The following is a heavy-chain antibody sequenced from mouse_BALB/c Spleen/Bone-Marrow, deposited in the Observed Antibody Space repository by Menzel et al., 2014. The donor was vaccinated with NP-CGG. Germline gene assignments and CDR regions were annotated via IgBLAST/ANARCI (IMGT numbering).Heavy chain of an antibody. Sequence: DVHLVESGGGLVKSGGSLKLSCAAPGFTFSNYGMSWVRQTPEKRLEWVATISGGGSYTFYSDSVKGRFTISRDNAKNNLYLQLSSLRSEDTALYYCARHAYYDQTEVSFVYWGQGTLVTVSA. J-gene: IGHJ3*01. CDR3: ARHAYYDQTEVSFVY. CDR1: GFTFSNYG. D-gene: IGHD2-4*01. V-gene: IGHV5-9-2*01. CDR2: ISGGGSYT.